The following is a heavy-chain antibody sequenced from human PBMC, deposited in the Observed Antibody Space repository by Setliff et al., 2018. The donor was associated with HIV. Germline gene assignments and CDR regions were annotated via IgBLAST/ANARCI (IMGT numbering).Heavy chain of an antibody. Sequence: PGGSLRLSCAVSGFNIGTNGMSWVRQAPGKGPEWVSDIYGRGDATYYAESVKGRFTMSRDNTKNTLFLQLNTLRPEDTAVYYCASARIPTGGTSTSLDFWGQGALVTVSS. CDR1: GFNIGTNG. CDR2: IYGRGDAT. CDR3: ASARIPTGGTSTSLDF. J-gene: IGHJ4*02. V-gene: IGHV3-23*01. D-gene: IGHD2-8*02.